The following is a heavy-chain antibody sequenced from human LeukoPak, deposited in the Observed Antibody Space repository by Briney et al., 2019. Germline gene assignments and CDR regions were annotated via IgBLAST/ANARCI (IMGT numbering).Heavy chain of an antibody. CDR1: GGSISSYY. V-gene: IGHV4-59*08. CDR2: IYYSGST. CDR3: ARHEFGITGTGDAFDI. J-gene: IGHJ3*02. D-gene: IGHD1-7*01. Sequence: SETLSLTCTASGGSISSYYWSWIRQPPGKGLEWIGYIYYSGSTNYNPSLKSRVTISVDTSKNQFSLKLSSVTAADTAVYYCARHEFGITGTGDAFDIWGQGTMVTVSS.